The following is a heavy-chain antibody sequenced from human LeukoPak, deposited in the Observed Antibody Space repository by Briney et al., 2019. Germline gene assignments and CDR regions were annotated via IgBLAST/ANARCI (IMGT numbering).Heavy chain of an antibody. CDR1: GFTFSSYA. CDR3: ARDGGGYGDYVLGF. CDR2: ISSNGGSI. J-gene: IGHJ4*02. D-gene: IGHD4-17*01. V-gene: IGHV3-64*01. Sequence: GGSLRLSCAASGFTFSSYAMHWVREAPGKGLEYVSAISSNGGSIYYANAVKGRFTISRDNSKNTLYLQMGSRRAEDMAVYYCARDGGGYGDYVLGFWGQGTLVTVSS.